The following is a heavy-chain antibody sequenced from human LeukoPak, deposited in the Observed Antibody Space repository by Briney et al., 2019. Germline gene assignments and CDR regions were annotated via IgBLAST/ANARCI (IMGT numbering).Heavy chain of an antibody. D-gene: IGHD3-22*01. J-gene: IGHJ4*02. CDR3: ARAARGTGDSSGYYFDY. Sequence: SETLSLACTVSGGSISSYYWSWIRQPPGKGLEWIGYIYYSGSTNYNPSLKSRVTISVDTSKNQFSLKLSSVTAADTAVYYCARAARGTGDSSGYYFDYWGQGTLVTVSS. CDR1: GGSISSYY. V-gene: IGHV4-59*12. CDR2: IYYSGST.